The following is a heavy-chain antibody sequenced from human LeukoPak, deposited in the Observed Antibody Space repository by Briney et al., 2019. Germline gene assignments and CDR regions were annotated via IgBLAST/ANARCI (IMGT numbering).Heavy chain of an antibody. CDR1: GFTFSSYA. D-gene: IGHD3/OR15-3a*01. CDR2: ISGSGGST. J-gene: IGHJ4*02. Sequence: GGSLRLSCAASGFTFSSYAMSWVLQAPGKGLEWVSAISGSGGSTYYADSVKGRFTISRDNSKNTLYLQMNSLRAEPTAVYYCAKNPWTGPYYFDYWGQGTLVTVSS. V-gene: IGHV3-23*01. CDR3: AKNPWTGPYYFDY.